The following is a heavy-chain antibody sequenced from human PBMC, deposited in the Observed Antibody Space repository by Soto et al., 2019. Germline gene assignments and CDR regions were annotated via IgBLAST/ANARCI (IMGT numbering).Heavy chain of an antibody. CDR3: ASLIAAEITYYLGY. CDR2: IYYSGST. V-gene: IGHV4-39*01. D-gene: IGHD6-13*01. Sequence: QLQLQESGPGLVKPSETLSLTCTVSGGSISSSSYYWGWIRQPPGKGLEWIGSIYYSGSTYYNPSLKSRVTIPVDTSKNQSSLKLSSVTAADTAVYYCASLIAAEITYYLGYWGQGTLVTVSS. CDR1: GGSISSSSYY. J-gene: IGHJ4*02.